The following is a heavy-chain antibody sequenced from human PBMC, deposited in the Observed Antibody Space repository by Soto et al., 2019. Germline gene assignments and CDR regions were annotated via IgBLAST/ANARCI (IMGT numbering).Heavy chain of an antibody. CDR1: GYSFTRHW. Sequence: EVQLVQSGAEGKKPGESLKISCKGSGYSFTRHWIAWVRQMPGKGLEWMGIIYPDDSDTRYSPSFQGQVTISADKSINTAYLQWSSLKASDTAMYYCARHSGVEETDAQWGQGTLVTVSS. J-gene: IGHJ1*01. CDR2: IYPDDSDT. CDR3: ARHSGVEETDAQ. D-gene: IGHD2-8*01. V-gene: IGHV5-51*01.